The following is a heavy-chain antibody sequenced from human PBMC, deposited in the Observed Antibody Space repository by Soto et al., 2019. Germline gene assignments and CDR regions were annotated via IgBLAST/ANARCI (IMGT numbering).Heavy chain of an antibody. CDR2: IYYSGST. Sequence: QLQLQESGPGLVKPSETLSLTCTVSGGSISSSSYYWGWIRQPPGKGLEWIGRIYYSGSTYYNPSLKSRVTISVDTSQNQFSLKLSSVTAADTAVYYCARQEIWFGELLYWFDPWGQGTLVTVSS. J-gene: IGHJ5*02. CDR1: GGSISSSSYY. V-gene: IGHV4-39*01. D-gene: IGHD3-10*01. CDR3: ARQEIWFGELLYWFDP.